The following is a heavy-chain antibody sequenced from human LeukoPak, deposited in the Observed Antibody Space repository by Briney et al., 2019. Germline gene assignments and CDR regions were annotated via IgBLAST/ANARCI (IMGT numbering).Heavy chain of an antibody. CDR2: ISAYNGNT. CDR3: ARGKYYGDYIY. CDR1: GYTFTGYY. J-gene: IGHJ4*02. Sequence: ASVKVSCKASGYTFTGYYMHWVRQAPGQGLEWMGWISAYNGNTNYAQKLQGRVTMTTDTSTSTAYMELRSLRSDDTAVYYCARGKYYGDYIYWGQGTLVTVSS. D-gene: IGHD4-17*01. V-gene: IGHV1-18*04.